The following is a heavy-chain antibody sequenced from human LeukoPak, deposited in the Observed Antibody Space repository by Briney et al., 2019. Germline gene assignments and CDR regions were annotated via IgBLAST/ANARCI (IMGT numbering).Heavy chain of an antibody. D-gene: IGHD4-17*01. CDR3: ARDFWAVTTPIDY. CDR2: IYYSGST. CDR1: GGSISSYY. Sequence: SETLSLTCTVSGGSISSYYWSWIRQPPGKGLEWIGYIYYSGSTNYNPSLKSRVTISVDTSKNQFSLKLSSVTAADTAVYYCARDFWAVTTPIDYWGQGVLVTVSS. J-gene: IGHJ4*02. V-gene: IGHV4-59*12.